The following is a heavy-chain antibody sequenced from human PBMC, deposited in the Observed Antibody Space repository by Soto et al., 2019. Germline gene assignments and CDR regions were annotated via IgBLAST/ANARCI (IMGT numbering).Heavy chain of an antibody. CDR1: GGSISSYY. Sequence: SETLSLTWTVSGGSISSYYWSWIRQPPGKGLEWIGYIYYSGSTNYNPSLKSRVTISVDTSKNQFSLKLSSVTAADTAVYYCARVDIVVVPAATQYYYYYGMDVWGQGTTVTVSS. CDR2: IYYSGST. J-gene: IGHJ6*02. D-gene: IGHD2-2*01. V-gene: IGHV4-59*01. CDR3: ARVDIVVVPAATQYYYYYGMDV.